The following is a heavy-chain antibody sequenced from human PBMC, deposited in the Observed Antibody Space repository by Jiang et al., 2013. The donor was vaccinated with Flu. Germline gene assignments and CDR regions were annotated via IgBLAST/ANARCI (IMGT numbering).Heavy chain of an antibody. D-gene: IGHD2-21*01. CDR1: GGSVSSITAS. CDR2: TYYRSKWYH. J-gene: IGHJ2*01. V-gene: IGHV6-1*01. Sequence: GSGLVKPSQTLSVTCVISGGSVSSITASWDWIRQSPSRGLEWLGRTYYRSKWYHHYVESMKSRIIVSPDTSKNQLSLQLSSVTPDDTAVYYCARSPVAFRWFFDLWGRGTLVTVS. CDR3: ARSPVAFRWFFDL.